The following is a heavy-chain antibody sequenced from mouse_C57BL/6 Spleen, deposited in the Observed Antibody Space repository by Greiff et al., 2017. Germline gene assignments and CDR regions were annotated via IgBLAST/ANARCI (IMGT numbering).Heavy chain of an antibody. Sequence: VQLQQSGTDLVKPGASVQLSCKASGYTFTSYWMPWVHQRPGQGLEWIGYINPSNGGTNYTEKFKSKATLTVDTSSSTAYMPLSSLTSEDSAVYDCAREGGYYEGYFDYWGQGTTLTVSS. J-gene: IGHJ2*01. CDR3: AREGGYYEGYFDY. V-gene: IGHV1-53*01. CDR1: GYTFTSYW. D-gene: IGHD2-3*01. CDR2: INPSNGGT.